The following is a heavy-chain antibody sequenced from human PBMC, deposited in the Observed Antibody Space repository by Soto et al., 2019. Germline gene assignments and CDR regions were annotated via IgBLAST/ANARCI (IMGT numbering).Heavy chain of an antibody. V-gene: IGHV1-18*04. CDR1: GYTFTSYG. Sequence: QVQLVQSGAEVKKPGASVKVSCKASGYTFTSYGISWVRQAPEQGLEWMGWISAYNGNTNYAQKLQGRVTMTTDTSTSTAYMELRSLRSDDTAVYYCARDKWEWLLPYYYYYGMDVWGQGTTVTVSS. CDR3: ARDKWEWLLPYYYYYGMDV. CDR2: ISAYNGNT. D-gene: IGHD3-3*01. J-gene: IGHJ6*02.